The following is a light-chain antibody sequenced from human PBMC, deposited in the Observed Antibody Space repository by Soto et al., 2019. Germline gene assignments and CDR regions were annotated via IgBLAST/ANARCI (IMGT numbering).Light chain of an antibody. Sequence: DVQMTQSPSTLSASIGDRVTITCRASESIGLWLAWYQEKPGQAPKPLVYDASSLQSGVSSRFSGSGSGTEFTLTISCLQSEDFATYYCQQYYSYPPTFGQGTKLEIK. CDR3: QQYYSYPPT. J-gene: IGKJ2*01. CDR1: ESIGLW. CDR2: DAS. V-gene: IGKV1-5*01.